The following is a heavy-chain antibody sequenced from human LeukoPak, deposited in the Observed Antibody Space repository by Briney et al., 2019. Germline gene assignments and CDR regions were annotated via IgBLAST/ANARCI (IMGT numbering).Heavy chain of an antibody. CDR2: ISWNSGSI. J-gene: IGHJ4*02. CDR3: AKDRGSGCFDY. D-gene: IGHD3-10*01. Sequence: PGGSLRLSCAASGFTFDDYGMHWVRLAPGKGLEWVSGISWNSGSIGYADSVKGRFTISRDNAKNSLYLQMNSLRAEDTALYYCAKDRGSGCFDYWGQGTLVTVSS. V-gene: IGHV3-9*01. CDR1: GFTFDDYG.